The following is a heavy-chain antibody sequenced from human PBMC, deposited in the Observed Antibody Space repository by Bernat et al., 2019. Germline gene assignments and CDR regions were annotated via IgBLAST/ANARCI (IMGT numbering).Heavy chain of an antibody. CDR2: ISSGGST. J-gene: IGHJ4*02. Sequence: VQLVESGGGLVQPGGSLRLSCAASGFTVSSDYMSWVRQAPGKGLEWVSVISSGGSTYYADSVKGRFTMSRDNSKNTLYLQMNSLRDEDTAVYYCARDFQVGWGQGTLVTVSS. D-gene: IGHD3-3*01. CDR3: ARDFQVG. CDR1: GFTVSSDY. V-gene: IGHV3-66*01.